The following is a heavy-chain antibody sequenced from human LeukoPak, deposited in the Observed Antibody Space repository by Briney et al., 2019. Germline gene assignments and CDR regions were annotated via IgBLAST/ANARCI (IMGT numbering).Heavy chain of an antibody. CDR3: ARGVGAAAGYYYYYYGMDV. Sequence: GGSLRLSCAASGFTFSSNYMSWVRQAPGKGLEWVSVIYSGGSTYYSDSVKGRFTISRDNSKNTLYLQMNSLRAEDTAVYYCARGVGAAAGYYYYYYGMDVWGQGTTVTVSS. CDR1: GFTFSSNY. V-gene: IGHV3-66*01. CDR2: IYSGGST. D-gene: IGHD6-13*01. J-gene: IGHJ6*02.